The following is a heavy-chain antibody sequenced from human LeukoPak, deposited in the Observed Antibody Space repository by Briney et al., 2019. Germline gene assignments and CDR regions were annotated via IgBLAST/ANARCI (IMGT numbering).Heavy chain of an antibody. D-gene: IGHD3-22*01. CDR2: IYYSGST. CDR1: GGSISSSSYY. CDR3: ARHVQYYDSSGYFVLNWFGP. V-gene: IGHV4-39*01. J-gene: IGHJ5*02. Sequence: SETLSLTCTVSGGSISSSSYYWGWIRQPPGKGLEWIGSIYYSGSTYYNPSLKSRVTISVDTSKNQFSLKLSSVTAADTAVYYCARHVQYYDSSGYFVLNWFGPWGQGTLVTVSS.